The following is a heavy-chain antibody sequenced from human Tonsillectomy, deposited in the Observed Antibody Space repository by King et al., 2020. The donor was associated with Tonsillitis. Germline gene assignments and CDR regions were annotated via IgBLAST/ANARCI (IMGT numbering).Heavy chain of an antibody. J-gene: IGHJ4*02. Sequence: QLQESGPGLVKPSETLSLTCTVSGGSISSYYWSWIRQPPGKGLEWIGYIYYSGSTNYNPSLKSRVTISVDTSKNQFSLKLSSVTAADTAVYYCARDGVGAIAFDYCGQGTLVTVSS. D-gene: IGHD1-26*01. V-gene: IGHV4-59*01. CDR3: ARDGVGAIAFDY. CDR1: GGSISSYY. CDR2: IYYSGST.